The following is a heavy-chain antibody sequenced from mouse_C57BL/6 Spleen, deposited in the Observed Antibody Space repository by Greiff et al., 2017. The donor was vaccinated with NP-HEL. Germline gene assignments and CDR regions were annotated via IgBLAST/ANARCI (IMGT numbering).Heavy chain of an antibody. CDR1: GYTFTSYW. V-gene: IGHV1-52*01. Sequence: QVQLKQPGAELVRPGSSVKLSCKASGYTFTSYWMHWVKQRPIQGLEWIGNIDPSDSETHYNQKFKDKATLTVDKSSSTAYMQLSSLTSEDSAVYYCARRGLLLRYFDVWGTGTTVTVSS. CDR2: IDPSDSET. D-gene: IGHD1-1*01. CDR3: ARRGLLLRYFDV. J-gene: IGHJ1*03.